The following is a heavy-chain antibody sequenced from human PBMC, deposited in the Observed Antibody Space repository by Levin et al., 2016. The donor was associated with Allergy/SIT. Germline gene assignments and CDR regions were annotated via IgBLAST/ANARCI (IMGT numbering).Heavy chain of an antibody. Sequence: ASVKVSCKASGYTFTGYYMHWVRQAPGQGLEWMGWINPNSGGTNYAQKFQGRVTMTRDTSISTAYMELSRLRSDDTAVYYCARDNQGSGWYTIPPTHKLDYWGQGTLVTVSS. D-gene: IGHD6-19*01. CDR2: INPNSGGT. CDR3: ARDNQGSGWYTIPPTHKLDY. V-gene: IGHV1-2*02. CDR1: GYTFTGYY. J-gene: IGHJ4*02.